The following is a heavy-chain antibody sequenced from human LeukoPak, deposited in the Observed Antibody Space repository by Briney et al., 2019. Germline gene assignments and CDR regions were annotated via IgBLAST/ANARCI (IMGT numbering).Heavy chain of an antibody. D-gene: IGHD1-26*01. Sequence: GASVKASCKASGYTFTSYYMHWVRQAPGQGLEWMGIINPNGGSTTYAQKFQGRVTMSRDTSTSTVYMELSSLRSEDTAVYYCARDPSTPQSWDLRYYGMDVWGQGTTVTVSS. CDR2: INPNGGST. CDR1: GYTFTSYY. V-gene: IGHV1-46*01. J-gene: IGHJ6*02. CDR3: ARDPSTPQSWDLRYYGMDV.